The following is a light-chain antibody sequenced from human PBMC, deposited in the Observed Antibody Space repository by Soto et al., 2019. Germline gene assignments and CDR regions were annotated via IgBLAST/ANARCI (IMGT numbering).Light chain of an antibody. Sequence: EIVLTQSPATLSLSPGERATLSCRASQILTNYLNWYQQKPGQAPRLLIYEVSNRATGIPARFSGSGSGTDFSLTISSLEPEDFAVYYCQQRSNWHLTFGGGTKVEVK. CDR3: QQRSNWHLT. CDR1: QILTNY. CDR2: EVS. J-gene: IGKJ4*01. V-gene: IGKV3-11*01.